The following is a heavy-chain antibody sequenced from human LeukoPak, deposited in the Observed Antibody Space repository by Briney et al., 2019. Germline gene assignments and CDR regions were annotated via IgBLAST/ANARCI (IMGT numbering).Heavy chain of an antibody. CDR1: GFTFSSSW. V-gene: IGHV3-7*03. D-gene: IGHD3-9*01. J-gene: IGHJ4*02. Sequence: GGSLRLSCAASGFTFSSSWMSWVRQAPGKGLEWVASIKHDGSEKNYVDSVKGRFTISRDNAKNSLYVEMNNLRGEDTAVYYCARDNFDWRPLDCWGQGTLVTVSS. CDR2: IKHDGSEK. CDR3: ARDNFDWRPLDC.